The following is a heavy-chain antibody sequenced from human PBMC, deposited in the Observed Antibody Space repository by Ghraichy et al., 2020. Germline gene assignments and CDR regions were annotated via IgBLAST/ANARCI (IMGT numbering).Heavy chain of an antibody. Sequence: ASVKVSCKGSGYTFTSFAVTWVRQAPGQGLEWLGWINTHTAETHYAQKFQGRVTMTTDTSTSTAYVEVRGLSSVDTAVYYCSRATTPGFPNGICPIPDYWGQGTLVTVSS. J-gene: IGHJ4*02. D-gene: IGHD2-8*01. CDR1: GYTFTSFA. CDR3: SRATTPGFPNGICPIPDY. CDR2: INTHTAET. V-gene: IGHV1-18*01.